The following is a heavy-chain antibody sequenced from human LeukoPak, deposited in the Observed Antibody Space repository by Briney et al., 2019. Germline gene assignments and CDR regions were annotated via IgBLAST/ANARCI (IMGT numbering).Heavy chain of an antibody. CDR1: GYTFTSYD. Sequence: ASVKVSCKASGYTFTSYDINWVRQATGQGLEWMGWMNPNSGNTGYAQKFQGRVTMTRDTSISTAYMELSRLRSDDTAVYYCARDSWDYYGSGGMIDYWGQGTLVTVSS. D-gene: IGHD3-10*01. J-gene: IGHJ4*02. CDR3: ARDSWDYYGSGGMIDY. CDR2: MNPNSGNT. V-gene: IGHV1-8*01.